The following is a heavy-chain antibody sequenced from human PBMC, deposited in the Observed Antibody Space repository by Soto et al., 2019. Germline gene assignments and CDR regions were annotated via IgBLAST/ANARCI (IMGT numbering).Heavy chain of an antibody. CDR2: IIPIFGTA. CDR1: GGTFSSYA. CDR3: ARDHRTGPYYYYYYGMDV. J-gene: IGHJ6*02. Sequence: GASVKVSCKASGGTFSSYAISWVRQAPGQGLEWMGGIIPIFGTANYAQKFQGRVTITADESTSTAYMELSSLRSEDTAVYYCARDHRTGPYYYYYYGMDVWGQGTTVTVSS. V-gene: IGHV1-69*13. D-gene: IGHD1-1*01.